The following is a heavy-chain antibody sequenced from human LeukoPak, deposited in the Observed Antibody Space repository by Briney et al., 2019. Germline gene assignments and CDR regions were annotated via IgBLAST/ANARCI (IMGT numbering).Heavy chain of an antibody. CDR1: GFTVSSNY. CDR3: ARMVGSRYFDL. CDR2: IYSAGST. Sequence: PGGFLRLSCAASGFTVSSNYMSWVRQAPGKGLEWVSVIYSAGSTYYADSVKGRFTISRDNSKNTLYLQMDSLRAEDTAVYYCARMVGSRYFDLWGRGTLVTVSS. J-gene: IGHJ2*01. V-gene: IGHV3-66*01. D-gene: IGHD2-15*01.